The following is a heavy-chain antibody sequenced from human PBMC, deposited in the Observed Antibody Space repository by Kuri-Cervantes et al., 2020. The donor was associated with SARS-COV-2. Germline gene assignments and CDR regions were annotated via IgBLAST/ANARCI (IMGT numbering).Heavy chain of an antibody. Sequence: SVKVSCKASGGTFRTYSISWVRQAPGQGLEWMGGITPIFGTANYAQHFQGRVTITADESTSTAYMELRGLRSEQTAVDFCTRELLGHFGYSSGWYGVGDYWGQGTLVTVSS. CDR3: TRELLGHFGYSSGWYGVGDY. D-gene: IGHD6-19*01. J-gene: IGHJ4*02. CDR2: ITPIFGTA. V-gene: IGHV1-69*13. CDR1: GGTFRTYS.